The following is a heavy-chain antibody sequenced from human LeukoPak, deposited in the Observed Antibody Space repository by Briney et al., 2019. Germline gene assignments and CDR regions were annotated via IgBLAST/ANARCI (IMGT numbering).Heavy chain of an antibody. D-gene: IGHD3-22*01. CDR1: GFTFSNYW. CDR2: IKQDGSEK. CDR3: ARDLNFYDSSGYYSY. V-gene: IGHV3-7*01. Sequence: GGSLRLSCAASGFTFSNYWMSWVRQAPGKGLEWVVNIKQDGSEKYYVDSVKGRFTISRDNAKNSLYLQMNSLRAEDTAVYYCARDLNFYDSSGYYSYWGQGTLVTVSS. J-gene: IGHJ4*02.